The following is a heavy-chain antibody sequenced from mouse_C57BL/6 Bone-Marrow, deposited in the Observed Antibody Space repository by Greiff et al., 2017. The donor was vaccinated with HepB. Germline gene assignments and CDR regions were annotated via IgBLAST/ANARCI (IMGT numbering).Heavy chain of an antibody. V-gene: IGHV1-78*01. J-gene: IGHJ4*01. CDR1: GYTFTDHT. CDR3: ARRGGTAQATLAMDY. D-gene: IGHD3-2*02. CDR2: IYPRDGST. Sequence: VQLQESDAELVKPGASVKISCKVSGYTFTDHTIHWMKQRPEQGLEWIGYIYPRDGSTKYNEKFKGKATLTADKSSSTAYMQLNSLTSEDSAVYFCARRGGTAQATLAMDYWGQGTSVTVSS.